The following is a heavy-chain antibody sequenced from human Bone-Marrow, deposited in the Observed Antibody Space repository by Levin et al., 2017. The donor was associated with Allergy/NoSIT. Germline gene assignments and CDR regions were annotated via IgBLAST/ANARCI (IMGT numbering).Heavy chain of an antibody. J-gene: IGHJ4*02. CDR3: AKEGSGSYAHY. CDR1: GFTFSSYD. CDR2: ISGSGGRT. D-gene: IGHD1-26*01. V-gene: IGHV3-23*01. Sequence: QSGGSLRLSCAASGFTFSSYDMSWVRQAPGKGLEWVSAISGSGGRTYFADSVKGRFTISRDNSKNTLYLQMNSLRAEDTAVYYCAKEGSGSYAHYWGQGTLVTVSS.